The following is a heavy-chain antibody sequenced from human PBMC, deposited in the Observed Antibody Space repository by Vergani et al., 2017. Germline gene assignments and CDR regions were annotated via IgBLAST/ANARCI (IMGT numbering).Heavy chain of an antibody. CDR2: IYYSGST. Sequence: QLQLQESGPGLVKPSETLSLTCTVSGGSISSSSYYWSWIRQPPGKGLEWIGYIYYSGSTNYNPSLKSRVTISVDTSKNQFSLKLSSVTAADTAVYYCARGSSGWSSPFDYWGQGTLVTVSS. J-gene: IGHJ4*02. V-gene: IGHV4-61*01. D-gene: IGHD6-19*01. CDR3: ARGSSGWSSPFDY. CDR1: GGSISSSSYY.